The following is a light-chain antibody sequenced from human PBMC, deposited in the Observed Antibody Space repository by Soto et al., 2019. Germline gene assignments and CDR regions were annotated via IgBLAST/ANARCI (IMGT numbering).Light chain of an antibody. CDR1: QSVSSNY. J-gene: IGKJ1*01. CDR3: QQYGSSYPWT. Sequence: IMMTQSPATLSLSPGERATLSWRASQSVSSNYLAWYQQKPGQAPRLLIYGASSRATGIPDRFSGSGSGTDFTLTIRRLEPEDFAVYYCQQYGSSYPWTFGQGTKVDIK. V-gene: IGKV3-20*01. CDR2: GAS.